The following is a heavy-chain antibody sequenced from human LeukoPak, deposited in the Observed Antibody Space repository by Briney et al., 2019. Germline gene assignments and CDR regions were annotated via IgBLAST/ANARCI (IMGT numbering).Heavy chain of an antibody. D-gene: IGHD5-12*01. CDR3: ARLTGYDWESSYDY. J-gene: IGHJ4*02. Sequence: SETLSLTCAVYGGSFSGYYWSWIRQPPGKGLEWIGYIYYSGSTNYNPSLKSRVTISVDTSKNQFSLKLSSVTAADTAVYYCARLTGYDWESSYDYWGQGTLVAVSS. CDR1: GGSFSGYY. V-gene: IGHV4-59*01. CDR2: IYYSGST.